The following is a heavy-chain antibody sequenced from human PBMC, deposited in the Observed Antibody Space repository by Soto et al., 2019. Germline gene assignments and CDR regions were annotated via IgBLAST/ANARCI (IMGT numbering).Heavy chain of an antibody. CDR3: ARDKIKGAPDYLDY. J-gene: IGHJ4*02. CDR1: GFTFSANA. V-gene: IGHV3-30-3*01. CDR2: IAYDGTIK. Sequence: QEQLVESGGDVVQPGRSLTLSCAASGFTFSANAMHWVRQAPGKGLEWVAVIAYDGTIKIYRDSVKGRFTISRGDSKSTLYLQMNSLRPEDTAVYYCARDKIKGAPDYLDYWGQGTLVTVSS. D-gene: IGHD1-26*01.